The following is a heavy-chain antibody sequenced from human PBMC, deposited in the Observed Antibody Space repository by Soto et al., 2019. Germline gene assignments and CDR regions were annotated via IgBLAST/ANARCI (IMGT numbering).Heavy chain of an antibody. Sequence: ASVKVSCKASGYTFTSYAMHWVRQAPGQRLEWMGWINAGNGNTKYSQKFQGRVTITRDTSASTAYMELSSLRSEDTAVYYCARDRGIVVVSAAHNWFDPWGQGTLVTVSS. CDR1: GYTFTSYA. CDR3: ARDRGIVVVSAAHNWFDP. J-gene: IGHJ5*02. D-gene: IGHD2-2*01. V-gene: IGHV1-3*01. CDR2: INAGNGNT.